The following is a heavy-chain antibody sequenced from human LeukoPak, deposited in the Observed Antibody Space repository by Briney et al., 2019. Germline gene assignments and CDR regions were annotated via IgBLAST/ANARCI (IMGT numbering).Heavy chain of an antibody. CDR2: ISSSSSYI. CDR3: AKDRPPRSYYYYYMDV. V-gene: IGHV3-21*01. CDR1: GFTFSSYS. Sequence: GGSLRLSCAASGFTFSSYSMNWVRQAPGKGLEWVSSISSSSSYIYYADSVKGRFTISRDNSKNTLYLQMNSLRAEDTAVYYCAKDRPPRSYYYYYMDVWGKGTTVTISS. J-gene: IGHJ6*03. D-gene: IGHD6-6*01.